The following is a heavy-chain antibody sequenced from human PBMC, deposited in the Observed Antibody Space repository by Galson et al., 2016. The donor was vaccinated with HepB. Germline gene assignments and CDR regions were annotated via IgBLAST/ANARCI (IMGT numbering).Heavy chain of an antibody. CDR3: ARYRARDDAFDM. J-gene: IGHJ3*02. V-gene: IGHV3-33*08. CDR2: IRSDGSSE. Sequence: SLRLSCAASGFTFSRYGLHWVRQAPGKGLEWVAVIRSDGSSEYYADSVKGRFTISRDNAKNSLYLQMNSLRVEDTAVYYCARYRARDDAFDMWGQGTMVTVTS. CDR1: GFTFSRYG. D-gene: IGHD2-2*01.